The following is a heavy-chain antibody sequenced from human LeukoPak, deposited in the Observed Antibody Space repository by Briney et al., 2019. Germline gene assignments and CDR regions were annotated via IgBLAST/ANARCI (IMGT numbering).Heavy chain of an antibody. V-gene: IGHV3-7*01. J-gene: IGHJ3*02. CDR1: GFIFHNYW. D-gene: IGHD4/OR15-4a*01. CDR2: IKQDEQKK. Sequence: GGSLRLSCAGSGFIFHNYWMTWPRQAPGKGLEWVANIKQDEQKKFYADSVKGRFTISRDNANEVLYLQMNSLRVDDTAVYYCARDREYLDGANIWFEVFDIWGQGTKVTVSS. CDR3: ARDREYLDGANIWFEVFDI.